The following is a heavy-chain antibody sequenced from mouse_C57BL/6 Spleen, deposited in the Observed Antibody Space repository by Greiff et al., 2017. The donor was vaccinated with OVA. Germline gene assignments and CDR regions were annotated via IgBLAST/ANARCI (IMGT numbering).Heavy chain of an antibody. CDR2: IRLKSDNYAT. Sequence: EVKVEESGGGLVQPGGSMKLSCVASGFTFSNYWMNWVRQSPEKGLEWVAQIRLKSDNYATHYAESVKGRFTISRDDSKSSVYLQMNNLRAEDTGIYYCTAIYYDYDDYFDYWGQGTTLTVSS. V-gene: IGHV6-3*01. CDR3: TAIYYDYDDYFDY. D-gene: IGHD2-4*01. J-gene: IGHJ2*01. CDR1: GFTFSNYW.